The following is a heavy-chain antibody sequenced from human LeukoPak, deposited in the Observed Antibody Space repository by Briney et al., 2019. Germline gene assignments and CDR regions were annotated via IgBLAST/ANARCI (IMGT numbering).Heavy chain of an antibody. Sequence: GGSLRLSCAASRFTFSDYYMSWVRQAPGKGLEWVAFIRYDGSNKYYADSVKGRFTISRDNSKNTLYLQMNSLRAEDTAVYYCARQSPTGTRWFDPWGQGTLVTVSS. V-gene: IGHV3-30*02. CDR1: RFTFSDYY. J-gene: IGHJ5*02. CDR3: ARQSPTGTRWFDP. CDR2: IRYDGSNK. D-gene: IGHD1-7*01.